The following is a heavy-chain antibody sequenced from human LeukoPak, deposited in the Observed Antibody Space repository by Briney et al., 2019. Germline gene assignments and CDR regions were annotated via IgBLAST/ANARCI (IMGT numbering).Heavy chain of an antibody. Sequence: PGGSLRLSCAASGFALSGYWMNWVRQAPGKGLEWVASVNQGGGETYYVDSMKGRFTISRDNAENSLYLQMNSLRAEDTAVYYWARYDSSGRAIDYWGQGTLVTVSS. D-gene: IGHD3-22*01. J-gene: IGHJ4*02. V-gene: IGHV3-7*01. CDR2: VNQGGGET. CDR3: ARYDSSGRAIDY. CDR1: GFALSGYW.